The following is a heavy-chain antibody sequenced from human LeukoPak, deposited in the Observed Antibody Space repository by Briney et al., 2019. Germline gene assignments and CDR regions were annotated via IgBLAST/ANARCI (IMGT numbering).Heavy chain of an antibody. CDR2: INHSGST. Sequence: PSETLSLTCAVYGGSFSGYYWSWIRQPPGKGLEWIGEINHSGSTSYNPSLKSRVTISVDTSKNQFSLKLSSVTAADTAVYYCARRKVRGVIIASFDYWGQGTLVTVSS. J-gene: IGHJ4*02. CDR1: GGSFSGYY. CDR3: ARRKVRGVIIASFDY. V-gene: IGHV4-34*01. D-gene: IGHD3-10*01.